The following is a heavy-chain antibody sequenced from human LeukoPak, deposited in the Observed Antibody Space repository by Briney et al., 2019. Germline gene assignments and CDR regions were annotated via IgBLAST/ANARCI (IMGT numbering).Heavy chain of an antibody. CDR2: ISDIGDST. CDR1: GFTFSSYA. Sequence: PGGSLRLSCAASGFTFSSYAMSWVRQAPGKGLEWVSGISDIGDSTYYADSVKGRFTISRDNSKNTLYLQMNSLRAEDTAVYYCAKGTKTHILTAYMRDRWFDPWGQGTLVTVSS. D-gene: IGHD3-9*01. CDR3: AKGTKTHILTAYMRDRWFDP. V-gene: IGHV3-23*01. J-gene: IGHJ5*02.